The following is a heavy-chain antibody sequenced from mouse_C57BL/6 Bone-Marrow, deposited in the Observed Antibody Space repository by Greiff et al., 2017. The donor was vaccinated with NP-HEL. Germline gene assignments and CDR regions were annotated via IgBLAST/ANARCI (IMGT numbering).Heavy chain of an antibody. CDR1: GYTFTSYG. Sequence: QVQLKQSGAELARPGASVKLSCKASGYTFTSYGISWVKQRTGQGLEWIGEIYPGSGNTYYNEKFQGKATLTADKSSSTAYMELRSLTSVDSAVEFCARSSLSYYSNYGAYYYAMDYWGQGTSVTVSS. J-gene: IGHJ4*01. D-gene: IGHD2-5*01. CDR2: IYPGSGNT. CDR3: ARSSLSYYSNYGAYYYAMDY. V-gene: IGHV1-81*01.